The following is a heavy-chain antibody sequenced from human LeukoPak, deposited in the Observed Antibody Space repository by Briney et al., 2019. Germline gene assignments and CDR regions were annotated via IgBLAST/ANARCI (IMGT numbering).Heavy chain of an antibody. CDR3: ARALTRFGFDY. J-gene: IGHJ4*02. Sequence: GGSLRLSCAASGFTFSSYAMSWVRQAPGKGLEWVSAFSGSGGDTYYADSVKGRFTISRDNSKNTLYLQMNSLRAEDTAVYYCARALTRFGFDYWGQGTLVTVSS. CDR2: FSGSGGDT. CDR1: GFTFSSYA. D-gene: IGHD1-14*01. V-gene: IGHV3-23*01.